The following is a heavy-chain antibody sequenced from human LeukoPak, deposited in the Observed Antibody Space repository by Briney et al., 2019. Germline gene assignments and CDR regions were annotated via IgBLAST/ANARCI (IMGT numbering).Heavy chain of an antibody. V-gene: IGHV3-15*01. CDR3: AKDRTYYYYMDV. CDR2: IKKKTDGGTT. CDR1: GFTFSNAW. J-gene: IGHJ6*03. Sequence: GGSPRLSCAASGFTFSNAWMSWVRQAPGKGLEWVGRIKKKTDGGTTAYAAPVKGRFTISRDDSKNTLSLQMNSLRAEDTAVYYCAKDRTYYYYMDVWGKGTTVTISS.